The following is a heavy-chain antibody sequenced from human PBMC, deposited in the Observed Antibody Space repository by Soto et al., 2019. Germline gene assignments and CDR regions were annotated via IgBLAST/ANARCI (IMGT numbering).Heavy chain of an antibody. CDR1: GVTVSSNY. V-gene: IGHV3-53*01. CDR3: ARGAVYDFWSGYRTNHNWFDP. CDR2: IYSGGST. J-gene: IGHJ5*02. Sequence: GGSLRLSCAASGVTVSSNYMSWVRQAPGKGLEWVSVIYSGGSTYYADSVKGRFTISRDNSKNTLYLQMNSLRAEDTAVYYCARGAVYDFWSGYRTNHNWFDPWGQGTLVTVSS. D-gene: IGHD3-3*01.